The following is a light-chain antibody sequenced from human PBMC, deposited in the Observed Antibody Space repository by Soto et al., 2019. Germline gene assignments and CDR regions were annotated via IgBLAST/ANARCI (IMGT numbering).Light chain of an antibody. Sequence: EIVLTQSPDTLSLSPGERATLSCRASQSVRSSYLAWYQQKPGQAPRLLIYGASSRATGIPDRFSGSGSGTDFTLTISRLEPEDFAVYYCQQYGSSPTTFGQGTKVDI. CDR1: QSVRSSY. V-gene: IGKV3-20*01. CDR2: GAS. CDR3: QQYGSSPTT. J-gene: IGKJ1*01.